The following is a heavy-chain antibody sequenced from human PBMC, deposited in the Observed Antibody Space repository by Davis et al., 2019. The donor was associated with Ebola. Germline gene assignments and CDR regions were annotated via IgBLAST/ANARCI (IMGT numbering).Heavy chain of an antibody. CDR3: ARGGPYRWFFDL. D-gene: IGHD1-14*01. CDR2: ISHYESHK. V-gene: IGHV3-30*04. CDR1: GFSFNAYA. J-gene: IGHJ2*01. Sequence: GGSLRLSCAASGFSFNAYAMHWVRQAPGKGLEWVTVISHYESHKYYADSVKGRFTISRDNSKNTLSLQMNSLRTEDTGVYYCARGGPYRWFFDLWGRGTLVTVSS.